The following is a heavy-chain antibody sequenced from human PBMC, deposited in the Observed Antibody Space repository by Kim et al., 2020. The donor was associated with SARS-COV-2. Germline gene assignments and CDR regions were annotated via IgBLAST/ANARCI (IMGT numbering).Heavy chain of an antibody. CDR2: IIPIFGTA. CDR3: ARNLRDNYYDSSGYYWAPFDY. CDR1: GGTFSSYA. Sequence: SVKVSCKASGGTFSSYAISWVRQAPGQGLEWMGGIIPIFGTANYAQKFQGRVTITADESTSTAYMELSSLRSEDTAVYYCARNLRDNYYDSSGYYWAPFDYWGQGTLVTVSS. D-gene: IGHD3-22*01. V-gene: IGHV1-69*13. J-gene: IGHJ4*02.